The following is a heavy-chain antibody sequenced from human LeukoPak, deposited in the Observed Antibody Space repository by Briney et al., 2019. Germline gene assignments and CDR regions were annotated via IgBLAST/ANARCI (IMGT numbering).Heavy chain of an antibody. CDR1: GFTVSSNY. V-gene: IGHV3-23*01. J-gene: IGHJ3*02. CDR3: AKDRLRSPHDAFDI. D-gene: IGHD4-17*01. CDR2: ISGSGGTT. Sequence: PGGSLRLSCAASGFTVSSNYMSWVRQAPGKGLEWVSAISGSGGTTYYADSVKGRFTISRDNSKNTLYLQMNSLRAEDTAVYYCAKDRLRSPHDAFDIWGQGTMVTVSS.